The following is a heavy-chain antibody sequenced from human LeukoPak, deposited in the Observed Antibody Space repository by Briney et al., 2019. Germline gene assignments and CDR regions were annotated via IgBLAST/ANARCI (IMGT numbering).Heavy chain of an antibody. CDR2: FDPEDGET. CDR1: GYTLTELS. D-gene: IGHD2-2*01. CDR3: ARNVEEYQLLGYYYYYYMDV. V-gene: IGHV1-24*01. J-gene: IGHJ6*03. Sequence: GASVKVSCKVSGYTLTELSMHWVRQAPGKGLEWMGGFDPEDGETIYVQKFQGRVTMTRNTSISTAYMELSSLRSEDTAVYYCARNVEEYQLLGYYYYYYMDVWGKGTTVTVSS.